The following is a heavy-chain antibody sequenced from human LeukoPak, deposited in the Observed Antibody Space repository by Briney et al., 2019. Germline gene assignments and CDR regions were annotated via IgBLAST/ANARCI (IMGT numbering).Heavy chain of an antibody. CDR2: ASYYVGKQ. V-gene: IGHV3-23*01. Sequence: GGSLTLSCAASGFTFSDYATSWVRQAPGKGLEWVSTASYYVGKQYHADSVRGRFTVSRDNSRNTVSLQMSSLRVEDTGIYYCAKAGIGADGAGFLCEYWGQGTQVTVSS. D-gene: IGHD1-1*01. CDR1: GFTFSDYA. CDR3: AKAGIGADGAGFLCEY. J-gene: IGHJ4*02.